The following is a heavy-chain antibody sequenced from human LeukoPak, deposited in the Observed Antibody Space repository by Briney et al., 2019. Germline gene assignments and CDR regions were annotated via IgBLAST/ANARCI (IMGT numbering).Heavy chain of an antibody. CDR1: GFTFSSYW. CDR3: ARDHGPRTTLPDC. CDR2: IKQDGSEK. Sequence: GGSLRLSCAASGFTFSSYWMSWVRQAPGKGLEWVANIKQDGSEKYYVDSVKGRFTISRDNAKNSLYLQMNSLRAEDTAVYYCARDHGPRTTLPDCWGQGTLVTVSS. V-gene: IGHV3-7*01. J-gene: IGHJ4*02. D-gene: IGHD1-1*01.